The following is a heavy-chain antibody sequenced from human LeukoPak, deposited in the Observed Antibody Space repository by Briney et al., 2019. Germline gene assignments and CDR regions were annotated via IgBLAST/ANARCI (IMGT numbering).Heavy chain of an antibody. V-gene: IGHV4-34*01. J-gene: IGHJ4*02. CDR3: ARESYGSGSYYPSSYYFDY. D-gene: IGHD3-10*01. Sequence: PSETLSLTCAVYGGSFSGYYWSWIRQSPGKGLEWIGEINHSGSTNYNPSLKSRVTISVDTSKNQFSLKLSSVTAADAAVYYCARESYGSGSYYPSSYYFDYWGQGTPVTVSS. CDR2: INHSGST. CDR1: GGSFSGYY.